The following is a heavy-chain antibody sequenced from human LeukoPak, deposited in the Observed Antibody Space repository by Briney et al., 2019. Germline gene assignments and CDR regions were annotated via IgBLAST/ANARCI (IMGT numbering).Heavy chain of an antibody. CDR2: IKQDGSEK. J-gene: IGHJ6*04. D-gene: IGHD3-10*02. CDR1: GFTFSNYW. Sequence: GGSLRLSCAASGFTFSNYWMSWVRQAPGKGLEWVASIKQDGSEKYYVDSVKGRFTISRDNAKNSLYLQMNSLRAEDTAVYYCAELGITMIGGVWGKGTTVTISS. V-gene: IGHV3-7*01. CDR3: AELGITMIGGV.